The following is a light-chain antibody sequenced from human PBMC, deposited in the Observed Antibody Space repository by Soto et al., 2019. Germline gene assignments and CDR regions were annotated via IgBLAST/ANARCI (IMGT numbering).Light chain of an antibody. CDR2: KAS. V-gene: IGKV1-5*03. J-gene: IGKJ2*01. CDR3: QQYDRFPYT. Sequence: DIQMTQSPSTLSASVGDTVTITCRASQSISNWLAWYQQKPGQAPKLLIHKASTLASGFPARFSGSGSGTEFTLTISSLQPDDFATFYCQQYDRFPYTFGQGTKLEIK. CDR1: QSISNW.